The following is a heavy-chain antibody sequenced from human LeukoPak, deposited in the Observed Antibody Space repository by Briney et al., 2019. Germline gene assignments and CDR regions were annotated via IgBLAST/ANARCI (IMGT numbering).Heavy chain of an antibody. D-gene: IGHD3-22*01. J-gene: IGHJ4*02. CDR1: GFTFSSYG. Sequence: PGGSLRLSCAASGFTFSSYGMHWVRQAPGKGLEWVAVIWYDGSNKYYADSVKGRFTIPRDNSKNTLYLQMNSLRAEDTAVYYCARDLNPLYYYDSSGYSPPDYWGQGTLVTVSS. CDR3: ARDLNPLYYYDSSGYSPPDY. CDR2: IWYDGSNK. V-gene: IGHV3-33*01.